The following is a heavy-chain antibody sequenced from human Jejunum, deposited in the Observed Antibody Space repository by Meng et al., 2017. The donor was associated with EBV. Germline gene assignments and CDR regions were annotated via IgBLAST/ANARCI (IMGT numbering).Heavy chain of an antibody. CDR1: RFTLEDYG. D-gene: IGHD2-2*03. CDR2: INWDGRRT. V-gene: IGHV3-20*01. J-gene: IGHJ4*02. CDR3: ARDKRGAGYCHDY. Sequence: RGESGGVVGRTGGALRLSCGGFRFTLEDYGMNWVRQVPGKGLEWVATINWDGRRTGYAGSVKGRFTISRDNAKNSLYLQMNSLRAEDTALYHCARDKRGAGYCHDYWGQGTLVTVSS.